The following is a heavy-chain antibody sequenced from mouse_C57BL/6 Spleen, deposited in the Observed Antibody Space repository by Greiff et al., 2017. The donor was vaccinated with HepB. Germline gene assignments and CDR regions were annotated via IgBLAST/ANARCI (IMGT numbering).Heavy chain of an antibody. J-gene: IGHJ1*03. Sequence: QVQLQQSGAELMKPGASVKLSCKATGYTFTGYWIEWVKQRPGHGLEWIGEILPGSGSTNYNEKFKGKATFPADTSSNTAYMQISSLTTEDSAIYYCARSPYYSNSYWYFDVWGTGTTVTVSS. CDR2: ILPGSGST. D-gene: IGHD2-5*01. CDR1: GYTFTGYW. V-gene: IGHV1-9*01. CDR3: ARSPYYSNSYWYFDV.